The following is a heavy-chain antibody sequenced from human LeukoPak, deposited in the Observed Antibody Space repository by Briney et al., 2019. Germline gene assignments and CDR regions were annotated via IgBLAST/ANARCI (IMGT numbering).Heavy chain of an antibody. Sequence: GGSLRLSCAASGFSFSSDAMSRVRQAPGKGLEWVSGISGSGDDTDFADSVKGRFTISRDNSKNTLYLQMNSLRAEDTAVYYCARDPNSSGWFDYWGQGTLVTVSS. CDR1: GFSFSSDA. D-gene: IGHD6-19*01. CDR2: ISGSGDDT. CDR3: ARDPNSSGWFDY. J-gene: IGHJ5*01. V-gene: IGHV3-23*01.